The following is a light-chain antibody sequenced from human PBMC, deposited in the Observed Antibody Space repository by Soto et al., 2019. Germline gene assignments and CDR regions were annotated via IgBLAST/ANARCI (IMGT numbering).Light chain of an antibody. J-gene: IGKJ4*01. V-gene: IGKV1-33*01. CDR3: QQYENLPVT. Sequence: DLRMTQSPSSLSASVGDRITITCQASQDIKQYVNWYQQKPGKAPVLLIFDGSRLEAGAPSRFSGSGLGTEFSFTISSLQPEDFATYYCQQYENLPVTFGGGTKVEIK. CDR1: QDIKQY. CDR2: DGS.